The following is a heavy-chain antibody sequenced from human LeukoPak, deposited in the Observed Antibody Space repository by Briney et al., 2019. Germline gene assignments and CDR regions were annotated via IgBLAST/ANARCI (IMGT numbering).Heavy chain of an antibody. CDR2: ISHNGNSK. Sequence: PGTSLRLSCAVSGFTISSHGMHWVRQAPGKGLEWVAMISHNGNSKYYGDSVKGRFTISRDNSKDTLYLEMDSLRTEDTAVYYCAKDWGSSGWYNYFDPWGQGTLVTVSS. CDR1: GFTISSHG. V-gene: IGHV3-30*18. J-gene: IGHJ5*02. CDR3: AKDWGSSGWYNYFDP. D-gene: IGHD6-19*01.